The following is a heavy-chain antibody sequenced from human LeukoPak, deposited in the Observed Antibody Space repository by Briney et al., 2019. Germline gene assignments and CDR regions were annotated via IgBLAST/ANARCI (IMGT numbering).Heavy chain of an antibody. V-gene: IGHV4-34*01. D-gene: IGHD1-26*01. CDR1: GGSFSGDY. Sequence: PSETLSLTCAVYGGSFSGDYWIWIRQTPEKGLEGIGEINHSGITNYNPSFKSRVAISVDTSKNQFSLKLSSVTAADTAIYYCAKAPGWPAGRSGSLLYWGQGTLVTVSS. J-gene: IGHJ4*02. CDR3: AKAPGWPAGRSGSLLY. CDR2: INHSGIT.